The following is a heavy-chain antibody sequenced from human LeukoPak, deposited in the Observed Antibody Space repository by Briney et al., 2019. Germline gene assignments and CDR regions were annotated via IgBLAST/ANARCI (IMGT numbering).Heavy chain of an antibody. V-gene: IGHV3-64*01. J-gene: IGHJ4*02. Sequence: GGSLRLSCAASGFTFSSYAMHWVRQAPGKGLEYVSAISSNGGSTYYANSVKGRFTISRDNSKNTLYLQMGSLRAEDMAVYYCARAREDGYNGPVEAGYYFDYWGQGTLVTVSS. D-gene: IGHD5-24*01. CDR3: ARAREDGYNGPVEAGYYFDY. CDR1: GFTFSSYA. CDR2: ISSNGGST.